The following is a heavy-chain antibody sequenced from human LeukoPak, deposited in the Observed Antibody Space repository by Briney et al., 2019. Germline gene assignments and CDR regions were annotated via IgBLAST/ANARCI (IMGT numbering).Heavy chain of an antibody. D-gene: IGHD6-19*01. CDR1: GFTFSSYW. CDR2: IKQDGSEK. CDR3: ARADSSGWKYYFDY. V-gene: IGHV3-7*01. J-gene: IGHJ4*02. Sequence: GGSLRLSCAASGFTFSSYWMSWVRQAPGKGLEWVANIKQDGSEKHYVDSVKGRFTISRDNAKNSLYLQMNSLRAEDTAVYYCARADSSGWKYYFDYWGQGTLVTVSS.